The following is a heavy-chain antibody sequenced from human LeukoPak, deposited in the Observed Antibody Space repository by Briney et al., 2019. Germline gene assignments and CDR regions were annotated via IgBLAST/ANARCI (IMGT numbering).Heavy chain of an antibody. Sequence: ASVKVSCKASGYTFTGYYMHWVRQAPGQGLEWMGWINPNSGGTNYAQKFQGRVTMTRDTSISTAYMELSRLRSDDTAVYYCARDIVVVPAAMLGFDPWGQGTLVTVSS. J-gene: IGHJ5*02. CDR1: GYTFTGYY. CDR2: INPNSGGT. CDR3: ARDIVVVPAAMLGFDP. D-gene: IGHD2-2*01. V-gene: IGHV1-2*02.